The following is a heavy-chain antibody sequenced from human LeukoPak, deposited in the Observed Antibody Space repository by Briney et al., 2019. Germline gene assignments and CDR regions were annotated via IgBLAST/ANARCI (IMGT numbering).Heavy chain of an antibody. J-gene: IGHJ4*02. Sequence: ASETLSLTCAISGYSISDDFYWVWIRQPPGRGLEWVGTNYRSVTTRFNPSLKSRVTMSVDTSKNQLSLKVNSVIAADTAVYYCARGRNYFDSSGYYGENYVDFWGQGTLVTVSS. CDR2: NYRSVTT. D-gene: IGHD3-22*01. CDR3: ARGRNYFDSSGYYGENYVDF. V-gene: IGHV4-38-2*01. CDR1: GYSISDDFY.